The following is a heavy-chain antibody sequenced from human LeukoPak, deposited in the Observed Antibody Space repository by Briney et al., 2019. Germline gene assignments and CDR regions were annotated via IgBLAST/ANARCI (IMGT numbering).Heavy chain of an antibody. CDR1: GFTFSSYA. CDR3: AKDKAYCGGDCYEYFDY. D-gene: IGHD2-21*02. J-gene: IGHJ4*02. Sequence: GGSLRLSCAASGFTFSSYAMSWVHQAPGKGLEWVSAISGSGGSTYYADSVKGRFTISRDNSKNTLYLQMNSLRAEDTAVYYCAKDKAYCGGDCYEYFDYWGQGTLVTVSS. CDR2: ISGSGGST. V-gene: IGHV3-23*01.